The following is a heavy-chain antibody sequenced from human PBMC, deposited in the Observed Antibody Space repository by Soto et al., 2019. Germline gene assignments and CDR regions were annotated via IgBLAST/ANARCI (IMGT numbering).Heavy chain of an antibody. CDR3: ARDQRAGYYYYYGMDV. Sequence: GGSLRLSCAASGFTFSSYAMHWVRQAPGKGLEWVAVISYDGSNKYYADSVKGRFTISRDNSKNMLYLQMNSLRAEDTAVYYCARDQRAGYYYYYGMDVWGQGTTVTVSS. D-gene: IGHD6-13*01. CDR1: GFTFSSYA. CDR2: ISYDGSNK. V-gene: IGHV3-30-3*01. J-gene: IGHJ6*02.